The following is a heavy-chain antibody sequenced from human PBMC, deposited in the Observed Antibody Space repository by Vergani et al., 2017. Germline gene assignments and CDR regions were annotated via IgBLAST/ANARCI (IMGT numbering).Heavy chain of an antibody. CDR3: ARHPIAGAGTVAFDI. J-gene: IGHJ3*02. V-gene: IGHV4-39*01. CDR1: GGSISSSSYY. D-gene: IGHD6-19*01. CDR2: IYYSGST. Sequence: QLQLQESGPGLVKPSETLSLTCTVSGGSISSSSYYWGWIRQPPGKGLEWIGSIYYSGSTYYNPSLKSRVTISVDTSKNQFSLKLSSVTAADTAVYYCARHPIAGAGTVAFDIWGQGTMVTVSS.